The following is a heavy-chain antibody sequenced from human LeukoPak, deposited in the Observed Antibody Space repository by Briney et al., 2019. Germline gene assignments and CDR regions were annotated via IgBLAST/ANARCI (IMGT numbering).Heavy chain of an antibody. V-gene: IGHV3-23*01. CDR2: ISDSGGST. CDR1: GFTFSSYA. Sequence: GGSLRLSCAASGFTFSSYAMSWVRQAPGKGLEWVSAISDSGGSTYYADSEKGLFTISRDYHKHTLYLQMKSLSADDTAVFYCAKDPGGNYHYYYMDVWVKGTTVTVSS. D-gene: IGHD3-16*01. CDR3: AKDPGGNYHYYYMDV. J-gene: IGHJ6*03.